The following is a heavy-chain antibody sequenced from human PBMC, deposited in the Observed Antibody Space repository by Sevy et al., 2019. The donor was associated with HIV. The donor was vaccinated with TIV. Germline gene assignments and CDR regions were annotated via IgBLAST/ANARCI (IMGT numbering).Heavy chain of an antibody. V-gene: IGHV3-23*01. CDR2: ISGSGSST. CDR1: GFTFSIYA. J-gene: IGHJ4*02. D-gene: IGHD3-22*01. Sequence: GGSLRLSCTTSGFTFSIYAMSWVRQAPGKGLEWVSAISGSGSSTYYADSVKGRFTISRDNSKNTLYLQMNSLRAENTAVFYCGKEGGSHYDTSGSFDDWGQGTRVTVSS. CDR3: GKEGGSHYDTSGSFDD.